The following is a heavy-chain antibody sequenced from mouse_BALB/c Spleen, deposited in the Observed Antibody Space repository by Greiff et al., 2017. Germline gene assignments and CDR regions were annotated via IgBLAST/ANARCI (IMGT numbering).Heavy chain of an antibody. CDR2: ISSGGGST. D-gene: IGHD4-1*01. Sequence: EVQRVESGGGLVKPGGSLKLSCAASGFAFSSYDMSWVRQTPEKRLEWVAYISSGGGSTYYPDTVKGRFTISRDNAKNTLYLQMSSLKSEDTAMYYCARSITGRDFDYWGQGTTLTVSS. CDR1: GFAFSSYD. V-gene: IGHV5-12-1*01. CDR3: ARSITGRDFDY. J-gene: IGHJ2*01.